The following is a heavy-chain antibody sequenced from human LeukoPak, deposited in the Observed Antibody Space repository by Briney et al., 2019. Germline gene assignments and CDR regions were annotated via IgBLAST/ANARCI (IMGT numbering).Heavy chain of an antibody. CDR2: INHSGST. CDR1: GGSFSGYY. CDR3: AKSRGVVVKSFDI. Sequence: SETLSLTCAVYGGSFSGYYWSWIRQPPGKGLEWIGEINHSGSTNYNPSPKSRVTISVDTSKNQFSLKLSSVTAADTAVYYCAKSRGVVVKSFDIWGQGTMVTVSS. D-gene: IGHD2-15*01. J-gene: IGHJ3*02. V-gene: IGHV4-34*01.